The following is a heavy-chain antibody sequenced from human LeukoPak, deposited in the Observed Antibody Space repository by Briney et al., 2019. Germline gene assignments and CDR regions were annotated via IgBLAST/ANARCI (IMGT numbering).Heavy chain of an antibody. CDR3: VRLKYYGFWSGYSTFDY. V-gene: IGHV3-48*03. D-gene: IGHD3-3*01. J-gene: IGHJ4*02. CDR1: GFTFSSYE. Sequence: GGSLRLSCAASGFTFSSYEMNWVRQAPGKGLEWVSYISNSGSTKYYADSVKGRFTISRDNAKNSLYLQMNSLRAEDTAVYYCVRLKYYGFWSGYSTFDYWGQGTLVTVSS. CDR2: ISNSGSTK.